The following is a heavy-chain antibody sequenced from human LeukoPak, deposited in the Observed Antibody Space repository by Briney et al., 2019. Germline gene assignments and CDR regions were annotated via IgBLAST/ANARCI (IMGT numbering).Heavy chain of an antibody. Sequence: SETLSLTCTVSGGSISSYYWSWIRQPPGKGLEWIGYIYYSGSTYYNPSLKSRVTISVDTSKNQFSLKLSSVTAADTAVYYCARSGYSYGYARYYFDYWGQGTLVTVSS. CDR3: ARSGYSYGYARYYFDY. D-gene: IGHD5-18*01. V-gene: IGHV4-59*04. CDR1: GGSISSYY. CDR2: IYYSGST. J-gene: IGHJ4*02.